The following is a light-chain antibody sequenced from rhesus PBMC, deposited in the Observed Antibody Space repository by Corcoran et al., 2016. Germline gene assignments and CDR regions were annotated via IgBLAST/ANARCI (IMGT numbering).Light chain of an antibody. CDR2: GAS. CDR3: HKYSRHQFT. CDR1: QSVSSY. V-gene: IGKV3-53*02. Sequence: QVMLTQSPATLSLSPGDRATLSCRASQSVSSYLDWYKQKPEQAHKLLIHGASRTATGIPDRFSVRGSGTEFTITIDSMEAEDVAVHYYHKYSRHQFTFGPGTKVEIK. J-gene: IGKJ3*01.